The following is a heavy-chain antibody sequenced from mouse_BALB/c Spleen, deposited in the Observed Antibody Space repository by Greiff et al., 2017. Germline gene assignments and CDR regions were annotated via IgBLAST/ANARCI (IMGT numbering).Heavy chain of an antibody. D-gene: IGHD2-14*01. J-gene: IGHJ4*01. Sequence: EVKVVESGPELVKPGASVKIPCKASGYTFTDYNMDWVKQSHGKSLEWIGDINPNNGGTIYNQKFKGKATLTVDKSSSTAYMELRSLTSEDTAVYYCARPSPYYRYDEELYAMDYWGQGTSVTVSS. CDR2: INPNNGGT. CDR3: ARPSPYYRYDEELYAMDY. CDR1: GYTFTDYN. V-gene: IGHV1-18*01.